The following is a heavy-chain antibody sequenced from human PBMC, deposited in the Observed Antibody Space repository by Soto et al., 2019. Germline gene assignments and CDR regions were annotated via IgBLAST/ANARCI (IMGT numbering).Heavy chain of an antibody. CDR3: ARGGTLRGTTQYYYYGMDV. CDR1: GFTFSSYD. V-gene: IGHV3-13*05. CDR2: IGTAGDP. D-gene: IGHD1-1*01. J-gene: IGHJ6*02. Sequence: GGSLRLSCAASGFTFSSYDMHWVRQATGKGLEWVSAIGTAGDPYYPGSVKGRFTISRENAKNSLYLQMNSLRAGDTAVYYCARGGTLRGTTQYYYYGMDVWGQGTTVTVSS.